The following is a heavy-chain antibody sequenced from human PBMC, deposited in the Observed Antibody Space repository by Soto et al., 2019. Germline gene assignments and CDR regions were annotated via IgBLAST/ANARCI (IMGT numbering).Heavy chain of an antibody. CDR2: ISYDGSNK. Sequence: GGSLRLSCAASGFTFSSYGMHWVRQAPGKGLEWVAVISYDGSNKYYADSVKGRFTISRDNSKNTLYLQMNSLRAEDTAVYYCAKGDCSSTSCRPGGYWGQGTLVTVSS. J-gene: IGHJ4*02. CDR3: AKGDCSSTSCRPGGY. V-gene: IGHV3-30*18. CDR1: GFTFSSYG. D-gene: IGHD2-2*01.